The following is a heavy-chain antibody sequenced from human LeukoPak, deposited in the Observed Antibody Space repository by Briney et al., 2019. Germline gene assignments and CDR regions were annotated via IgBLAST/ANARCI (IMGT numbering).Heavy chain of an antibody. V-gene: IGHV4-34*01. CDR1: GGSFSGYH. J-gene: IGHJ6*03. CDR2: INPSGST. D-gene: IGHD3-22*01. Sequence: KPSETLSLTCAVYGGSFSGYHWTWIRQSPGKGLEWSGDINPSGSTYYNPSLKSRLTISVDTSKNQFSLKLRSVTAADTAVYYCARGRHDITMIVVVMTSVSYYLDVWGKGTTVTVS. CDR3: ARGRHDITMIVVVMTSVSYYLDV.